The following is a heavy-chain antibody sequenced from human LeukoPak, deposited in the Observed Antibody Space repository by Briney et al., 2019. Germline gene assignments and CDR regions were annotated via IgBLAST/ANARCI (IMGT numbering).Heavy chain of an antibody. CDR1: GFTFSSYA. D-gene: IGHD6-6*01. V-gene: IGHV3-30*01. CDR3: ARDAQGGIAAPSFYPGAFDI. Sequence: GRSLRLSCAASGFTFSSYAMHWVRQAPGKGLEWVAVISYDGSNKYYADSVKGRFTISRDNSKNTLYLQMNSLRAEDTAVYFCARDAQGGIAAPSFYPGAFDIWGQGTMVTVSS. CDR2: ISYDGSNK. J-gene: IGHJ3*02.